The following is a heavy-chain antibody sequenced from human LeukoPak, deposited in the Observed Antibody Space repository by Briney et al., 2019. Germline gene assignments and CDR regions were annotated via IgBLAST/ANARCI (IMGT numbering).Heavy chain of an antibody. CDR2: IYYSGST. Sequence: SETLSLTCTVSGGPISSSSYYWGWIRQPPGKGLEWIGSIYYSGSTYYNPSLKSRVTISVDTSKNQFSLKLSSVTAADTAVYYCARNGGSYSHAFDIWGQGTMVTVSS. J-gene: IGHJ3*02. CDR1: GGPISSSSYY. CDR3: ARNGGSYSHAFDI. D-gene: IGHD1-26*01. V-gene: IGHV4-39*07.